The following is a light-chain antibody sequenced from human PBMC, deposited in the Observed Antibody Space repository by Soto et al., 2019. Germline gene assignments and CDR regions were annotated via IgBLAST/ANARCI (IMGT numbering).Light chain of an antibody. Sequence: QSVLTQSPSASASLGASVKLTCTLSSGHSSYAIAWHQQQPEKGPLYLMKLNSDGSHSKGDGIPDRFSGSSSGAERYLTISSLQSEDEADYYCQTWGTGPWVFGGGTKVTVL. CDR1: SGHSSYA. CDR2: LNSDGSH. J-gene: IGLJ3*02. CDR3: QTWGTGPWV. V-gene: IGLV4-69*01.